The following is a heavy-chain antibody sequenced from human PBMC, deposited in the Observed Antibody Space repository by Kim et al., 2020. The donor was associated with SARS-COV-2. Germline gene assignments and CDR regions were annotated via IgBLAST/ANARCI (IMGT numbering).Heavy chain of an antibody. V-gene: IGHV4-39*01. J-gene: IGHJ6*03. D-gene: IGHD2-15*01. Sequence: YYSQSLKSRVTLSADTSKNQLSLRLSFVTAADTAVYYCARIDSSCFYMDVWGKGTSVIVSS. CDR3: ARIDSSCFYMDV.